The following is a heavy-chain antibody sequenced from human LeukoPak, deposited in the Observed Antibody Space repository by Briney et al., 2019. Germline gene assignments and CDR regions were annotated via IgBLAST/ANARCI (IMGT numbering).Heavy chain of an antibody. V-gene: IGHV3-21*03. J-gene: IGHJ4*02. CDR1: GFTFSSYN. Sequence: PGGSLRLSCAASGFTFSSYNMNWVRQAPGKGLEWISSITSSSNYIYYADSVKGRFTISRDSAKNSLYLQMNSLRAEDTTVYYCARDCWDYGSGSYCGIDYWGQGTLVTVSS. D-gene: IGHD3-10*01. CDR3: ARDCWDYGSGSYCGIDY. CDR2: ITSSSNYI.